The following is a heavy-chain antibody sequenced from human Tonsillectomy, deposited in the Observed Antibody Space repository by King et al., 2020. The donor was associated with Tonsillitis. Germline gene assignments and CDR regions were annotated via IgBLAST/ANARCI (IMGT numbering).Heavy chain of an antibody. V-gene: IGHV1-69*04. Sequence: QLVQSGAEVKKPGSSVKVSCKASGGTFSYYTINWVRQAPGQGLEWMGRIIPILGIADYAQKFQGRVTITADKSTSTAYMELSSLRAEDTAVYYCARVGAPSGFNGDYWGQGTLVTVSS. CDR1: GGTFSYYT. J-gene: IGHJ4*02. D-gene: IGHD3-3*01. CDR2: IIPILGIA. CDR3: ARVGAPSGFNGDY.